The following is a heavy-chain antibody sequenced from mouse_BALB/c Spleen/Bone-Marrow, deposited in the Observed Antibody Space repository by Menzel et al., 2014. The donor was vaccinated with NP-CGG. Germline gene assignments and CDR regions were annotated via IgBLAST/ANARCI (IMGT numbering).Heavy chain of an antibody. J-gene: IGHJ4*01. V-gene: IGHV1S126*01. CDR2: IYPSDSYT. Sequence: VKLMESGAELVRPGASVEVSCKASGYTFTSYWINWVKQRPGQGLEWIGNIYPSDSYTNYNQNFKDKATLTVDKSSSTAYMQLSSPTSEDSAVYYCTRQYGNYYAMDYWGQGTSVTVSS. D-gene: IGHD2-10*02. CDR3: TRQYGNYYAMDY. CDR1: GYTFTSYW.